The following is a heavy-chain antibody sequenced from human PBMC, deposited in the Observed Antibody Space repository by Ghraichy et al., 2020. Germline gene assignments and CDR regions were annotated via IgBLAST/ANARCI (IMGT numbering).Heavy chain of an antibody. CDR3: AKGWRWPTQLDYRYFDL. V-gene: IGHV3-9*01. CDR1: GFTFDAYA. Sequence: GGSLRLSCAASGFTFDAYAMHWVRQAPGKGLEWVSGLSWNSGSIVYADSVKGRFTISRDNAKNSLYLQMNSLRAEDTALYYCAKGWRWPTQLDYRYFDLWGRGTLVTVSS. J-gene: IGHJ2*01. D-gene: IGHD1-1*01. CDR2: LSWNSGSI.